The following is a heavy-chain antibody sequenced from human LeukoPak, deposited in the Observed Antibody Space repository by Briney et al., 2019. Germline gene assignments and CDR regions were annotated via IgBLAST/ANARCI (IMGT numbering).Heavy chain of an antibody. CDR3: ARDGVVKGTDV. J-gene: IGHJ6*02. Sequence: ASVKVSCKASGYTFTGYYMHWVRQAPGQGLEWMGWINPDTGGTNYAQNFQGRVTMTRDTSISTAYMELSTLRSDDTAVYYCARDGVVKGTDVWGQGTTVTVSS. CDR2: INPDTGGT. V-gene: IGHV1-2*02. CDR1: GYTFTGYY.